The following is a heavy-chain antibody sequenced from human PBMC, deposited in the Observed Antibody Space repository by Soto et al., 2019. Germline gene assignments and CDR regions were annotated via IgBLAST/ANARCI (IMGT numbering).Heavy chain of an antibody. CDR3: AGGRVETSSWRTFQD. D-gene: IGHD6-13*01. Sequence: QVQLQQSGPGLVKPSQTLSLTCAISGDGVSSNSVAWKWIRQSPSRGLEWLGRTYYRSKWYKDYAVSVKSRITINPDTSKNQISLQLNSVTPEDTAVYYCAGGRVETSSWRTFQDWGQGSLVTVSS. CDR2: TYYRSKWYK. J-gene: IGHJ1*01. V-gene: IGHV6-1*01. CDR1: GDGVSSNSVA.